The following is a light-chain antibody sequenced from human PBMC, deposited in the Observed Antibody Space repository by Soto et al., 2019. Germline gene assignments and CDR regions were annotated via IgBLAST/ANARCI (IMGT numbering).Light chain of an antibody. V-gene: IGKV3D-20*02. J-gene: IGKJ5*01. CDR2: GAS. CDR3: QQRSNWPPIT. CDR1: QSVDSSY. Sequence: EIMLTQSPGTLSLSPGERATLSCWASQSVDSSYLAWLQQKPGQAPSLLIYGASSRATGIPARFSGSGSGTDFTLTISSLEPEDFAVYYCQQRSNWPPITFGQGTLLEI.